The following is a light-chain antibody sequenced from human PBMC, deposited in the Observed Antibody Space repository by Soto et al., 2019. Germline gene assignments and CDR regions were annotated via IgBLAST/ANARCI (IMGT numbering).Light chain of an antibody. CDR1: QDIRND. CDR3: MQTLQTTIT. Sequence: IQLNQSPSSMSASVGHRDTITCRASQDIRNDLGWYQQKPGKAPKILIYRASRLQSGVPSRFSGSGSGTDFTLKISRVEDEDVGVYDCMQTLQTTITFCQGTRLEIK. J-gene: IGKJ5*01. V-gene: IGKV1-6*01. CDR2: RAS.